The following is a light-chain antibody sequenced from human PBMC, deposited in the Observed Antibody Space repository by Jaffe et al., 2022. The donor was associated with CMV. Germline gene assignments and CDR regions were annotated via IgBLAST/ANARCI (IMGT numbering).Light chain of an antibody. CDR3: QSYDSSLSGWV. J-gene: IGLJ3*02. V-gene: IGLV1-40*01. CDR2: RNQ. Sequence: QSVLTQSPSVSGAPGQRVTISCTGSSSNIGARYDVHWYQQLPGTAPKLLIYRNQNRPSGVPDRFSGSKSGTSASLAITGVQAEDEADYYCQSYDSSLSGWVFGGGTKLTVL. CDR1: SSNIGARYD.